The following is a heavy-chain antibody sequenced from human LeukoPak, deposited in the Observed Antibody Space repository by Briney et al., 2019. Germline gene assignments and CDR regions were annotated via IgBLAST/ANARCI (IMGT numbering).Heavy chain of an antibody. J-gene: IGHJ5*02. Sequence: ASVKVSCKASGYTFTSYDINWVRQATGQGLEWMGWMNPNSGNTGYAQKFQGRVTMTRNTSISTAYMELSSLRSEDTAVYYCARGQLWSKGTPAFGVVKSGFDPWGQGTLVTVSS. V-gene: IGHV1-8*01. CDR3: ARGQLWSKGTPAFGVVKSGFDP. CDR2: MNPNSGNT. D-gene: IGHD3-3*01. CDR1: GYTFTSYD.